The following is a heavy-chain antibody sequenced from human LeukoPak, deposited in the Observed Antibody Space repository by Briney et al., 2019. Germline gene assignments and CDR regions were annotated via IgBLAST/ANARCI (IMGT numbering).Heavy chain of an antibody. V-gene: IGHV3-23*03. CDR3: AKDGGLWVSAHWGDS. D-gene: IGHD7-27*01. CDR2: IYSGGST. CDR1: GITFSNYA. J-gene: IGHJ4*02. Sequence: GGSLRLSCVASGITFSNYAVSWVRQAPEKGLEWVSVIYSGGSTYYADSVKGRFTISRDTSKNTLSLQMNSLRAEDTAVYYCAKDGGLWVSAHWGDSWGRGTLVTVSS.